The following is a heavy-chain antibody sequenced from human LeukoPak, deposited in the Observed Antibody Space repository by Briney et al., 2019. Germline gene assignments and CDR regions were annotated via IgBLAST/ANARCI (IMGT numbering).Heavy chain of an antibody. CDR3: AKDLKVRGVIRPGNWFDP. V-gene: IGHV3-9*01. J-gene: IGHJ5*02. CDR2: ISWNSGSI. D-gene: IGHD3-10*01. CDR1: GFTFDDYA. Sequence: PGGSLRLSCAASGFTFDDYAMHWVRQAPGKGLEWVSGISWNSGSIGYADSVKGRFTISRDNAKSSLYLQMNSLRAEDTALYYCAKDLKVRGVIRPGNWFDPWGQGTLVTVSS.